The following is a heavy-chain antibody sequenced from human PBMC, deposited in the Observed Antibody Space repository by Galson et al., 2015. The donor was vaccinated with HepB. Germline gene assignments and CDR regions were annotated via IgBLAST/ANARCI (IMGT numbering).Heavy chain of an antibody. D-gene: IGHD3-3*01. CDR3: ARDQSKAYYDFWSGIRGRGAFDT. CDR1: GYTFTSYY. V-gene: IGHV1-46*01. J-gene: IGHJ3*02. CDR2: INPSGGST. Sequence: SVKVSCKASGYTFTSYYMHWVRQAPGQGLEWMGIINPSGGSTSYAQKFQGRVTMTRDTSTSTVYMELSSLRSEDTAVYYCARDQSKAYYDFWSGIRGRGAFDTWGQGTMVTVSS.